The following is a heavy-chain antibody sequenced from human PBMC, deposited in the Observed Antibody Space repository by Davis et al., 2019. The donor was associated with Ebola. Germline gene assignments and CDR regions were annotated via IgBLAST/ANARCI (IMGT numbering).Heavy chain of an antibody. D-gene: IGHD5-18*01. CDR1: GDSVSSGG. CDR3: ARGWLRAGMDV. J-gene: IGHJ6*04. Sequence: PSETLSLTCAISGDSVSSGGWNWIRQSPSTVLSLLGRTYYSSKWYNDYAVSVKSRITINPATSKNQFSLQLNSVTPEDTALYYCARGWLRAGMDVWGEGTTVTVSS. V-gene: IGHV6-1*01. CDR2: TYYSSKWYN.